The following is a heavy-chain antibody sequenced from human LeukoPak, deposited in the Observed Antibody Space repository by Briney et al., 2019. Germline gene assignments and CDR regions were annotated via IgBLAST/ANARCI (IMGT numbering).Heavy chain of an antibody. CDR2: ISGSGGST. D-gene: IGHD3-22*01. J-gene: IGHJ4*02. V-gene: IGHV3-23*01. Sequence: PGGSLRLSCAASGFTFSSYAMSWVRQAPGKGLEWVSAISGSGGSTYYADSVKGRFTISRDNSKNTLYLQMNSLRAEDTAVYYCVGGSYDSSGYYPYYFDYWGQGTLVTVSS. CDR3: VGGSYDSSGYYPYYFDY. CDR1: GFTFSSYA.